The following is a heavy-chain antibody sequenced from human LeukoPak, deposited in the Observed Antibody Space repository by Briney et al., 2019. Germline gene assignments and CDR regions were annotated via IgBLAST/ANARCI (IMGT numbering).Heavy chain of an antibody. V-gene: IGHV3-23*01. CDR2: IIGSVGST. D-gene: IGHD3-22*01. CDR3: AKDRGPGLSSYYDSSGYYGQGYFDY. CDR1: GSTFSSYA. J-gene: IGHJ4*02. Sequence: PGGSLRPARAAYGSTFSSYAISWVRQAPGKWLEWVSAIIGSVGSTYYADSVKGRFTISRDNSKNTLYLQMNSLRAEDTAVYYCAKDRGPGLSSYYDSSGYYGQGYFDYWGQGTLVTVSS.